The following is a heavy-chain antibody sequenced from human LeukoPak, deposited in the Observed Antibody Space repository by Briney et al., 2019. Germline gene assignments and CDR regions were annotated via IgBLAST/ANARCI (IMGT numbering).Heavy chain of an antibody. D-gene: IGHD3-3*01. CDR2: ISYDGSNK. J-gene: IGHJ4*02. CDR1: GFTFSSYA. V-gene: IGHV3-30-3*01. Sequence: GGSLRLSCAASGFTFSSYAMHWVRQAPGKGLEWVAVISYDGSNKYYADSVKGRFTISRDNAKNTLYLQMNSLRAEDTAVYYCAATYYDFWSGYYEDYWGQGTLVTVSS. CDR3: AATYYDFWSGYYEDY.